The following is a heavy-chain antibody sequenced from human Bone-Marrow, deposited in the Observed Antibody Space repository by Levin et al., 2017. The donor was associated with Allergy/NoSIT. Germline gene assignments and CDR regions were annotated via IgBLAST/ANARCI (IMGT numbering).Heavy chain of an antibody. D-gene: IGHD5-12*01. CDR1: GGSISSGGYS. J-gene: IGHJ6*02. Sequence: SQTLSLTCAVSGGSISSGGYSWSWIRQPPGKGLEWIGYIYHSGSTYYNPSLKSRVTISVDRSKNQFSLKLSSVTAADTAVYYCAREGGYSGMSYGMDVSGQGTTVTVSS. CDR2: IYHSGST. CDR3: AREGGYSGMSYGMDV. V-gene: IGHV4-30-2*01.